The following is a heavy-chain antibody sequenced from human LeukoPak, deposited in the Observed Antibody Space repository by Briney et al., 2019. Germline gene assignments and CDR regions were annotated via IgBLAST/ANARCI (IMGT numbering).Heavy chain of an antibody. V-gene: IGHV3-48*02. CDR1: GFTFSSYS. CDR3: ASSGSYRFDY. CDR2: ITTSGTAM. D-gene: IGHD1-26*01. Sequence: GGSLRLSCAASGFTFSSYSMNWVRQAPGKGLEWVSHITTSGTAMFYADSVKGRLTISRDNAKNSLYLQMNSLRDEDTAVYYCASSGSYRFDYWGQGTLVTISS. J-gene: IGHJ4*02.